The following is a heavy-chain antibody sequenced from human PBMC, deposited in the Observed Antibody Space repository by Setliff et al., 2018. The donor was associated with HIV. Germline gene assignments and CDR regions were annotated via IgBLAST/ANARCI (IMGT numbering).Heavy chain of an antibody. J-gene: IGHJ5*02. CDR1: GFTLSTYA. CDR2: VSRSGDST. CDR3: TTSLPWLDP. V-gene: IGHV3-23*01. Sequence: PGGSLRLSCAASGFTLSTYAMSWVRQAPGKGLEWVSAVSRSGDSTYYADSVKGRFTSSRDNSKNTLYLQMNSLRAEDTAIYYCTTSLPWLDPWGQGTQVTVSS.